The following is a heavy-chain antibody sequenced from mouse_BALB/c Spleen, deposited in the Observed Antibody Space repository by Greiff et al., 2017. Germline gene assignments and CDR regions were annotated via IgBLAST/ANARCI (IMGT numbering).Heavy chain of an antibody. CDR3: ARHSPHGSSYVDYAMDY. CDR1: GYTFTEYI. J-gene: IGHJ4*01. Sequence: QVQLKQSGAELVKPGASVKLSCKASGYTFTEYIIHWVKQRSGQGLEWIGWFYPGSGSIKYNEKFKDKATLTADKSSSTVYMELSRLTSEDSAVYFCARHSPHGSSYVDYAMDYWGQGTSVTVSS. D-gene: IGHD1-1*01. CDR2: FYPGSGSI. V-gene: IGHV1-62-2*01.